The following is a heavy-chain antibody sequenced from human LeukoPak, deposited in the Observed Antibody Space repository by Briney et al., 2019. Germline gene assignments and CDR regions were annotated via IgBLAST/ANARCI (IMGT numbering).Heavy chain of an antibody. CDR2: SSSSSSTI. CDR3: ARAHGSGSYYPYYYYYMDV. V-gene: IGHV3-48*02. J-gene: IGHJ6*03. Sequence: PGGSLRLSCAASGFTFSSYSMNRVRQAPGKGLEWVSYSSSSSSTIYYADSVMGRFTISRDNAKNSLYLQMNSLRDEDTAVYYCARAHGSGSYYPYYYYYMDVWGKGTTVTVSS. D-gene: IGHD3-10*01. CDR1: GFTFSSYS.